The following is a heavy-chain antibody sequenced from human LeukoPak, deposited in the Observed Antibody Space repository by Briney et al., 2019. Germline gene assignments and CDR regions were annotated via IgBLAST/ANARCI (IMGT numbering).Heavy chain of an antibody. CDR2: ISYDGSNK. D-gene: IGHD6-19*01. J-gene: IGHJ4*02. V-gene: IGHV3-30*18. CDR3: AKTAAVESDY. CDR1: GFTFSSYG. Sequence: GGSLRLSCAASGFTFSSYGMHWVRQAPGKGLEWVAVISYDGSNKYYADSVKGRFTISRDNSKNTLYLQMNSLRAEDKAVYYCAKTAAVESDYWGQGTLVTVSS.